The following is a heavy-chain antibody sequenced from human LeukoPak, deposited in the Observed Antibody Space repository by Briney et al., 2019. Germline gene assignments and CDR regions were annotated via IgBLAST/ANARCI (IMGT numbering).Heavy chain of an antibody. CDR1: GYTFTSYD. CDR2: ISAYNGNT. CDR3: ARANSSPIYYYYYMDV. D-gene: IGHD6-6*01. V-gene: IGHV1-18*01. Sequence: GASVKVSCKASGYTFTSYDISWVRQAPGQGLEWMGWISAYNGNTNYAQKLQGRVTMTTDTSTSTAYMELRSLRSDDTAVYYCARANSSPIYYYYYMDVWGKGTTVTVSS. J-gene: IGHJ6*03.